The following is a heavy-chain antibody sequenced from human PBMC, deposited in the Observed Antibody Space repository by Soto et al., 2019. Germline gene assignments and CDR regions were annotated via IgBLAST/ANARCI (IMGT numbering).Heavy chain of an antibody. CDR1: GYTFTSYG. V-gene: IGHV1-18*01. D-gene: IGHD2-2*01. CDR2: ISAYNGNT. Sequence: GASVKVSCKASGYTFTSYGISWVRQAPGQGLEWMGWISAYNGNTNYAQKLQGRVTMTTDTSTSTAYMELRSLRSEDTAVYYCALWRGPTIVVVPAAPIYYYYGMDVWGQGTTVTVSS. J-gene: IGHJ6*02. CDR3: ALWRGPTIVVVPAAPIYYYYGMDV.